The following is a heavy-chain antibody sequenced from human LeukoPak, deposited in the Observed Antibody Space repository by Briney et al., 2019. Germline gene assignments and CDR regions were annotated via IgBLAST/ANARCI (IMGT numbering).Heavy chain of an antibody. CDR2: IYHSGST. Sequence: SQTLSLTCAVSGGSISSGGYSWRWIRQPPGKGLEWIGYIYHSGSTYYNPSLKSRVTISVDRSKNQFSLKLSSVTAADTAVYYCARVNYGGAFDIWGQGTMVTVSS. J-gene: IGHJ3*02. CDR3: ARVNYGGAFDI. CDR1: GGSISSGGYS. D-gene: IGHD4-23*01. V-gene: IGHV4-30-2*01.